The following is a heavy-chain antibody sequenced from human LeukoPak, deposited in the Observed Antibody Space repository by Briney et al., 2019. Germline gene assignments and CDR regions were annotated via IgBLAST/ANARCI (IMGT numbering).Heavy chain of an antibody. CDR2: IYYSGNT. CDR1: GVSITTYY. J-gene: IGHJ6*02. D-gene: IGHD1-26*01. V-gene: IGHV4-59*08. Sequence: SETLSLTCTVSGVSITTYYWSWIRQPPGKGLEWIGFIYYSGNTNYNPSLKSRVTISVDTSKNQFSLKMSSVTAADTAVFYCARQSGVSSDNYFGMDVWGQGTTVTVSS. CDR3: ARQSGVSSDNYFGMDV.